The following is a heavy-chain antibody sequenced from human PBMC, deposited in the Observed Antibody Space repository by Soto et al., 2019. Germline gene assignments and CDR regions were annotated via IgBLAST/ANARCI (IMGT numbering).Heavy chain of an antibody. CDR3: ARDRSNSDY. Sequence: ASVKVSCKGFGYNFSNYGISWVRQAPGQGLEWMGWINLNNDDTNYAQNFQGRVTLTTDTSTTTVYMELRSLTSADTAVYYCARDRSNSDYWGQ. J-gene: IGHJ4*01. V-gene: IGHV1-18*01. CDR2: INLNNDDT. CDR1: GYNFSNYG. D-gene: IGHD1-26*01.